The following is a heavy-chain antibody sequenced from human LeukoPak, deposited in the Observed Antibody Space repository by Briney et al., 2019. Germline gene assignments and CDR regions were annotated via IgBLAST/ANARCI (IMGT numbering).Heavy chain of an antibody. CDR1: GYTFTSYY. V-gene: IGHV1-46*01. Sequence: ASVKVSCKASGYTFTSYYMHWVRQAPVHGLEWMGLINPSGGSTSYAQKFQGRVTMTRDTSTSTVYMELSSLRSEDTAVYYCARGRWSATTASYYLDFWGQGTLVTVSS. J-gene: IGHJ4*02. CDR2: INPSGGST. CDR3: ARGRWSATTASYYLDF. D-gene: IGHD5-24*01.